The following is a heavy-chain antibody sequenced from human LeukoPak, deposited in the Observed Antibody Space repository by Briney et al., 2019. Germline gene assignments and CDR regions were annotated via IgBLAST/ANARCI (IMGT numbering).Heavy chain of an antibody. J-gene: IGHJ4*02. CDR3: ARDVCSSTNCYPSY. CDR1: GFTFSTYG. CDR2: ISSSGTNI. Sequence: GGSLRLSCAASGFTFSTYGMNWGRQAPGKGLGWVSYISSSGTNIYYADSVEGRFTISRDNAKNALYLQMNSLRAEDTAVYYCARDVCSSTNCYPSYWGQGTLVTVSS. D-gene: IGHD2-2*01. V-gene: IGHV3-48*04.